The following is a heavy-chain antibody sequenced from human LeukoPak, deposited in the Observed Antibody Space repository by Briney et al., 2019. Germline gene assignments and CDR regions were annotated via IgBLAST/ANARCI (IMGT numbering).Heavy chain of an antibody. CDR1: GGTFSSYA. J-gene: IGHJ4*02. CDR2: IIPILGIA. CDR3: ARGDSGYDWNYFDY. Sequence: SVKVSCKASGGTFSSYAISWVRQAPGQGLEWMGRIIPILGIANYAQKFQGRVTITADKSTSTAYMELSSLRSEDTAVYYCARGDSGYDWNYFDYWGQGTLVTVSS. V-gene: IGHV1-69*04. D-gene: IGHD5-12*01.